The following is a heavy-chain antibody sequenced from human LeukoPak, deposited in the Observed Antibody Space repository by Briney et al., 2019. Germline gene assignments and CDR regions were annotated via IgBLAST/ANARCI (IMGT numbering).Heavy chain of an antibody. Sequence: SETLSLTCTVSGGSISSYYWSWIRQPPGKGLEWIGYIYTSGSTNYNPSLKSRVTMSVDTSKNQFSLKPSSVTAADTAVYYCARGDIVVVPAAIAYYYYYMDVWGKGTTVTVSS. CDR1: GGSISSYY. V-gene: IGHV4-4*09. CDR3: ARGDIVVVPAAIAYYYYYMDV. J-gene: IGHJ6*03. D-gene: IGHD2-2*01. CDR2: IYTSGST.